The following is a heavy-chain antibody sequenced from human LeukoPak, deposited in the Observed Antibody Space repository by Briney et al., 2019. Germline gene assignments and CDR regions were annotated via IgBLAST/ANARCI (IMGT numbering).Heavy chain of an antibody. CDR1: GYTFTSNY. J-gene: IGHJ4*02. CDR2: IYPRDGST. Sequence: ASVKVSCKASGYTFTSNYIHWVRQAPGQGLEWMGMIYPRDGSTSYAQKFQGRVTVTRDTSTSTVHMGLSGLRSEDTAVYYCARDQEGFDYWGQGTLVTVSS. CDR3: ARDQEGFDY. V-gene: IGHV1-46*01.